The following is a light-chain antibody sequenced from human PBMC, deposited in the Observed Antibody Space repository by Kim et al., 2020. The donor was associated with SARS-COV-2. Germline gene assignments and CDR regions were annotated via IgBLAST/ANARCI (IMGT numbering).Light chain of an antibody. V-gene: IGKV3-15*01. CDR1: QSVSSN. J-gene: IGKJ4*01. CDR3: QQYNDWPLT. Sequence: PEERATLSCRASQSVSSNLAWFQQKPGQAPRLLIYGAYTKATGIPARFSGSGSGTEFTLTISSLQSEDFAVYYCQQYNDWPLTFGGGTKVDIK. CDR2: GAY.